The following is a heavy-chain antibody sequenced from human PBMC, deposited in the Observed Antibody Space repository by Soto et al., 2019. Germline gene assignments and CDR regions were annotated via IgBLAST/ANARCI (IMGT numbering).Heavy chain of an antibody. CDR3: ARGIATGQLDP. V-gene: IGHV1-3*01. CDR1: GYTFTRYT. J-gene: IGHJ5*02. D-gene: IGHD2-15*01. CDR2: INPDNGNT. Sequence: QVQLVQSGAEVKKPGASVKISCKASGYTFTRYTMNWVRQAPGQRLEWMGWINPDNGNTKSSQKFQDRVIITRDTSASTAYMDLSSLRYEDTAVYYCARGIATGQLDPRGQGTLVTVSS.